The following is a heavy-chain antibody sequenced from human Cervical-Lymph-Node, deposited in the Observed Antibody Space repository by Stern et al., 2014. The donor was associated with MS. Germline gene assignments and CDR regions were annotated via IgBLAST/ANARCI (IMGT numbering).Heavy chain of an antibody. V-gene: IGHV3-15*01. Sequence: EVQLVESGGGLVKPGGSLRVSCAASGFTFSYAWMRWVRQAPGQGLEWVGRIKSKNDGGTIDYAAPVKGRFTISRDDQGNTLFLQMNSLKIEDTAVYYCTSDPNGDSHEYWGQGTLVTVSS. D-gene: IGHD4-17*01. CDR2: IKSKNDGGTI. CDR3: TSDPNGDSHEY. J-gene: IGHJ4*02. CDR1: GFTFSYAW.